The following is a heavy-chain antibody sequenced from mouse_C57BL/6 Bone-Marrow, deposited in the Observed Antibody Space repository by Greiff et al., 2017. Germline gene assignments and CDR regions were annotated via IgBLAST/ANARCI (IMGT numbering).Heavy chain of an antibody. D-gene: IGHD2-2*01. J-gene: IGHJ2*01. CDR1: GYAFSSSW. Sequence: QVQLQQSGPELVKPGASVKISCKASGYAFSSSWMNWVKQRPGKGLEWIGRIYPGDGDTNYNGKFKGKATLTADKSSSTAYMQLSSLTSEDSAVYFCARLVTTDYFDYWGQGTTLTVSS. CDR2: IYPGDGDT. CDR3: ARLVTTDYFDY. V-gene: IGHV1-82*01.